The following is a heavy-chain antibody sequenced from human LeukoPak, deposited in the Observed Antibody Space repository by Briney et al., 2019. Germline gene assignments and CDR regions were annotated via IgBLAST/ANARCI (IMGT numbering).Heavy chain of an antibody. D-gene: IGHD4-17*01. Sequence: ASVKLSCKAYGYTFTSYGISWVRQDPGQGLEWMGWIGAYNGNTNYAQKLQGRVTMTTDTSTSTAYMELRSLRSDDTAVYYCARGMTTVSYYFDYWGQGTLVTVSS. J-gene: IGHJ4*02. CDR3: ARGMTTVSYYFDY. CDR2: IGAYNGNT. CDR1: GYTFTSYG. V-gene: IGHV1-18*01.